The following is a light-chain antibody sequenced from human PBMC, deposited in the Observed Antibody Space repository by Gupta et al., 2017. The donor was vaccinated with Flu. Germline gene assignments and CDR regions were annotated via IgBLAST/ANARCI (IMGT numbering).Light chain of an antibody. CDR1: NIGSNN. CDR3: QVLDGGGGQKV. V-gene: IGLV3-21*02. CDR2: DDN. Sequence: GETARITGGGINIGSNNVQLYHQRPAQAPVLLVHDDNDRPSVIPERFSGSNSGNTATLTTTRLEAGDEADYYCQVLDGGGGQKVFGGGTKLTVL. J-gene: IGLJ2*01.